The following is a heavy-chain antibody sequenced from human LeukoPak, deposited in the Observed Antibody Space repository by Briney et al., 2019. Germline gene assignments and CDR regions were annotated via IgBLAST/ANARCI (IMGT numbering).Heavy chain of an antibody. CDR1: GFTFSSYA. J-gene: IGHJ4*02. D-gene: IGHD6-13*01. CDR3: ARVSPYSSSWLAY. V-gene: IGHV3-30-3*01. CDR2: ISYDGSNK. Sequence: GGSLRLSCAASGFTFSSYAMHWVRQAPGKGLEWVAVISYDGSNKYYADSVKGRFTISRDNAKNTLYLQMNSLRAEDTAVYYCARVSPYSSSWLAYWGQGTLVTVSS.